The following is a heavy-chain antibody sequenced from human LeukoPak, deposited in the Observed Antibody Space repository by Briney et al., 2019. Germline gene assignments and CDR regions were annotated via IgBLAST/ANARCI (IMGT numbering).Heavy chain of an antibody. J-gene: IGHJ4*02. V-gene: IGHV4-39*01. CDR1: GGSISSSSYY. D-gene: IGHD6-19*01. CDR2: IYYSGST. Sequence: SETLSLTCTVSGGSISSSSYYWGWIRQPPGKGLEWIGSIYYSGSTYYNPSLKSRVTISVDTSKNQFSLELSSVTAADTAVYYCARIRQWLVSHDYWGQGTLVTVSS. CDR3: ARIRQWLVSHDY.